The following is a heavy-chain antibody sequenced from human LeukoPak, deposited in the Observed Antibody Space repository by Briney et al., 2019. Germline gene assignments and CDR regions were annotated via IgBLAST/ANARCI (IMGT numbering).Heavy chain of an antibody. CDR1: GGTFSSYA. V-gene: IGHV1-69*13. J-gene: IGHJ5*02. CDR3: ARDKAIFGVVTLWYNWFDP. CDR2: IIPIFGTA. Sequence: ASVKVSCKASGGTFSSYAISWVRQAPGQGLEWMGGIIPIFGTANYAQKFQGRVTITADESTSTAYLELSSLRSEDTAVYYCARDKAIFGVVTLWYNWFDPWGQGTLVTVS. D-gene: IGHD3-3*01.